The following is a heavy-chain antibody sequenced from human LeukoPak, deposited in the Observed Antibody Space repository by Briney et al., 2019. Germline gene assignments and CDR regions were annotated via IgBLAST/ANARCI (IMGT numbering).Heavy chain of an antibody. J-gene: IGHJ4*02. D-gene: IGHD3-9*01. CDR3: AREGYDILTGYSYLDY. Sequence: SETLSLTCTASGGSISSYYWSWIRQPPGKGLEWIGYIYYSGSTNYNPSLKSRVTISVDTSKIQFSLKLSSVTAADTAVYYCAREGYDILTGYSYLDYWGQGTLVTVSS. CDR2: IYYSGST. CDR1: GGSISSYY. V-gene: IGHV4-59*01.